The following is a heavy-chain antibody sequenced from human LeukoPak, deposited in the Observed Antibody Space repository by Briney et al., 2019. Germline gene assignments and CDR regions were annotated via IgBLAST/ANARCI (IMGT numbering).Heavy chain of an antibody. Sequence: GGSLRLSCAASGFTFSSYAMHWVRQAPGKGLEWVAVISYDGSNKYYADSVKGRFTISRDNSKNTLYLQMNSLRAEDTAVYYCAKAGRFGELLKYYFDYWGQGTLVTVSS. V-gene: IGHV3-30-3*01. J-gene: IGHJ4*02. CDR1: GFTFSSYA. D-gene: IGHD3-10*01. CDR3: AKAGRFGELLKYYFDY. CDR2: ISYDGSNK.